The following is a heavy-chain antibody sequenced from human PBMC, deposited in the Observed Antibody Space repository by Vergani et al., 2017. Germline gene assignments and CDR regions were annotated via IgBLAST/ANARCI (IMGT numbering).Heavy chain of an antibody. CDR2: ISGSGGST. J-gene: IGHJ5*02. CDR1: GFTFSSYA. Sequence: EVQLLESGGGLVQPGGSLRLSCAASGFTFSSYAMSWVRQAPGKGLEWVSAISGSGGSTYYADSVKGRFTISRDNSKTTLYLQMNSLRAEDTAVYYCARDGSAADHWWFDPWGQGTLVTVSS. V-gene: IGHV3-23*01. D-gene: IGHD6-13*01. CDR3: ARDGSAADHWWFDP.